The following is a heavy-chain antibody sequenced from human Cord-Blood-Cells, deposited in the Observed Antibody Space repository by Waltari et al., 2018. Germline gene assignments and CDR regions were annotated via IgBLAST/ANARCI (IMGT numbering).Heavy chain of an antibody. CDR3: ARVSGPFDAFDI. CDR1: GGSISSGDYY. J-gene: IGHJ3*02. CDR2: IYYSGSS. Sequence: QVQLQESGPGLVKPSQTLSLTCTVSGGSISSGDYYWSWIRQPPGKGLEWIGDIYYSGSSYYNPSLKSRFTISVDTSKNQFSLKRSSVTAADTAVYYCARVSGPFDAFDICGQGTMVTVSS. V-gene: IGHV4-30-4*01. D-gene: IGHD3-10*01.